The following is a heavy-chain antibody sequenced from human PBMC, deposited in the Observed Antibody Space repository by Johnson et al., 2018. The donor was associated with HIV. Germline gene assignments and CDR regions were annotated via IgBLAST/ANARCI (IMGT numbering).Heavy chain of an antibody. D-gene: IGHD1-1*01. J-gene: IGHJ3*02. CDR2: IRYDGSNK. CDR1: VFTFSSYG. CDR3: ARGGNEIDAFDI. V-gene: IGHV3-30*02. Sequence: QVQLVESGGGVVQPGGSLRLSCAASVFTFSSYGMHWVRQAPGKGLEWVAFIRYDGSNKYYADSVKGRFTISRDNSKNTLYLQMNSLRAEDTAVYYCARGGNEIDAFDIWGQGTMVTVSS.